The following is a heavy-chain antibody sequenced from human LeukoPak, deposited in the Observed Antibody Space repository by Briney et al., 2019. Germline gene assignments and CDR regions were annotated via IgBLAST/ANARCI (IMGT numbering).Heavy chain of an antibody. CDR3: SGGRGYLPLS. CDR2: INPNSGGP. V-gene: IGHV1-2*02. J-gene: IGHJ4*02. D-gene: IGHD2-2*01. Sequence: ASVKVSCKASGYTFTDYYMHWVRQAPGQGLEWMGWINPNSGGPNYAQKFQGSVTMTRDTSISTAYMELSRLRSDDTAVYYCSGGRGYLPLSWGQGTLVTVSS. CDR1: GYTFTDYY.